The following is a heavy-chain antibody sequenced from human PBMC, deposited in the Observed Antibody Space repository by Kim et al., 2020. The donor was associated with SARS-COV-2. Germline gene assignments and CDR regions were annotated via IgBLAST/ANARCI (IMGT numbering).Heavy chain of an antibody. CDR2: FDPEDGET. CDR1: GYTLTELS. D-gene: IGHD2-2*01. CDR3: ATGVVPARHYYYYMDV. Sequence: ASVKVSCKVSGYTLTELSMHWVRQAPGKGLEWMGGFDPEDGETIYAQKFQGRVTMTEDTSTDTAYMELSSLRSEDTAVYYCATGVVPARHYYYYMDVWGKGTTVTVSS. V-gene: IGHV1-24*01. J-gene: IGHJ6*03.